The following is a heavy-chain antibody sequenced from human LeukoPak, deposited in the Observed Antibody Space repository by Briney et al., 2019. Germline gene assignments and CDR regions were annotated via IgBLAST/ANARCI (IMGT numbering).Heavy chain of an antibody. J-gene: IGHJ4*02. CDR1: GYTFTSYG. D-gene: IGHD3/OR15-3a*01. CDR3: ARDGLGSRSSGY. V-gene: IGHV1-18*01. Sequence: ASVKVSCKASGYTFTSYGFSWVRQAPGQGLDWMGWISPYNGHTNYAQNLQGRVTMTTDTSTSTAYMELRSQTSGDTAVYYCARDGLGSRSSGYWGQGTLVTVSS. CDR2: ISPYNGHT.